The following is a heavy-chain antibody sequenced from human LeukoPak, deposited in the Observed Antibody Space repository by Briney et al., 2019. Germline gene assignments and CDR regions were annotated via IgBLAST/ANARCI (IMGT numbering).Heavy chain of an antibody. V-gene: IGHV3-23*01. CDR3: ARGRYGVLRYFDWPQTDYYMDV. CDR1: GFTFSSYS. Sequence: GGSLRLSCAASGFTFSSYSMNWVRQAPGKGLEWVTAISGSGGSTYYADSVKGRFTISRDNAKNTLYLQMNSLRAEDTAVYYCARGRYGVLRYFDWPQTDYYMDVWGKGTTVTISS. CDR2: ISGSGGST. J-gene: IGHJ6*03. D-gene: IGHD3-9*01.